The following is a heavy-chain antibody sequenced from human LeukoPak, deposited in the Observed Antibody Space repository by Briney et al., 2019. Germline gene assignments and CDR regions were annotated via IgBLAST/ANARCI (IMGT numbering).Heavy chain of an antibody. D-gene: IGHD1-26*01. CDR3: ARVRWELPIDY. V-gene: IGHV1-46*01. J-gene: IGHJ4*02. CDR1: GYTFTSYY. Sequence: ASVKVSCKASGYTFTSYYMHWVRQAPGQGLEWMGIINPSGGSTSYAQKFQGRVTMTRDMSTSTVYMELSSLRSEDTAVYYCARVRWELPIDYWGQGTLVTVSS. CDR2: INPSGGST.